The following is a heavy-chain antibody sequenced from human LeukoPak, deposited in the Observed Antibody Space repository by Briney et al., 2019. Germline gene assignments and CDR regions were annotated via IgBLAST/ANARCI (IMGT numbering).Heavy chain of an antibody. Sequence: SETLSLTCSVSGGSISSTGHYWRRIRQSPEKGLDWIGSIYSNENTYYNPSVKSRVTMSVDTSKNQFSLKLTSMTAAETAVYYCARSATVTTGYFDYGGQGALVTVS. CDR1: GGSISSTGHY. V-gene: IGHV4-39*07. D-gene: IGHD4-17*01. CDR2: IYSNENT. J-gene: IGHJ4*02. CDR3: ARSATVTTGYFDY.